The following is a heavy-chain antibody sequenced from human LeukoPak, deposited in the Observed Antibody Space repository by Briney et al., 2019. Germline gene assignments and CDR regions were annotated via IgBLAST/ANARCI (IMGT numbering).Heavy chain of an antibody. Sequence: SQTLSLTCAGSGISVSSNNGTWNWIRQSPSKGLEWLGRTFYRSKWFHADAISVKSRITINPDTPKSQFSAPLTSVNHEETAVYYCVGGDWYFDLWGRGTLVTVSS. V-gene: IGHV6-1*01. J-gene: IGHJ2*01. CDR3: VGGDWYFDL. CDR1: GISVSSNNGT. CDR2: TFYRSKWFH.